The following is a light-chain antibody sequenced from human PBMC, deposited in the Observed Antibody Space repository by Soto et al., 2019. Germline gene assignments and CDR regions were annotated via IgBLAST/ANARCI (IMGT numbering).Light chain of an antibody. CDR2: LGS. V-gene: IGKV2-28*01. CDR1: QSLLHSNGYIY. CDR3: MQPLQSWT. J-gene: IGKJ1*01. Sequence: DIVMTQSPLSLPVTPGEPASISCRSSQSLLHSNGYIYLDWYLQKPGQSPQLLIYLGSNRASGVPDRFSGSGSGTDFTLKISRVEAEDVGVYYCMQPLQSWTFGRGTKVDIX.